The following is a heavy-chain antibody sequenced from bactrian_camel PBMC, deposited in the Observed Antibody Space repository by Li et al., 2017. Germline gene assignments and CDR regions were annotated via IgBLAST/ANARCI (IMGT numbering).Heavy chain of an antibody. V-gene: IGHV3S25*01. CDR3: TTRYELAWARAVGSADLVS. CDR2: IYRGGGTP. D-gene: IGHD1*01. Sequence: QLVESGGGSVQAGGSLRLSCAASGYISASNCMSWFRQAPGKEREGVAAIYRGGGTPYYADSVKGRFTISQDNAKSTTYLQMNSLKPEDTAMYYCTTRYELAWARAVGSADLVSGTRGPRSPSP. CDR1: GYISASNC. J-gene: IGHJ6*01.